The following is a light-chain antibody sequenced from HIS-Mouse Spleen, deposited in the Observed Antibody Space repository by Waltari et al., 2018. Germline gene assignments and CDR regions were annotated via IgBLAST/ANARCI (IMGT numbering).Light chain of an antibody. Sequence: SYVLTQPPSVSVSPGQTARITCSGDALPKKYAYWYQQKSGQAPVLFIYEDRKRPSGSPERFSGSSSGTMATLTISGAQVEDEADYYCYSTDSSGNHRVFGGGTKLTVL. V-gene: IGLV3-10*01. CDR3: YSTDSSGNHRV. CDR1: ALPKKY. J-gene: IGLJ2*01. CDR2: EDR.